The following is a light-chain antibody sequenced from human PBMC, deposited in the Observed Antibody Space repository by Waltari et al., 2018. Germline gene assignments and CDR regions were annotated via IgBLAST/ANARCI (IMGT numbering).Light chain of an antibody. V-gene: IGLV3-19*01. CDR2: DKN. CDR1: SLGTNS. J-gene: IGLJ3*02. CDR3: NSRDISGAHWV. Sequence: SSDLTQDPVVSVALGQTVTLTCQGDSLGTNSDRWYQLKPGQAPVLVIYDKNNRPSGIPDRFSASYSQNTASLTITGAQAQDEADYYCNSRDISGAHWVFGGGTKLTVL.